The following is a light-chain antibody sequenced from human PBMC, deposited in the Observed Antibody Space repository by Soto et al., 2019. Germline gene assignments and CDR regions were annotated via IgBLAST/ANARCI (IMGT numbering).Light chain of an antibody. Sequence: DIHMTHSPSTLSGSVGDAVTITVRASQTISSWLAWYQQKPGKAPKLLIYKASTLKSGVPSRFSGSGSGTEFTLTISSLQPDDFATYYCQHYNSYSEACGQGTKV. CDR1: QTISSW. CDR2: KAS. V-gene: IGKV1-5*03. CDR3: QHYNSYSEA. J-gene: IGKJ1*01.